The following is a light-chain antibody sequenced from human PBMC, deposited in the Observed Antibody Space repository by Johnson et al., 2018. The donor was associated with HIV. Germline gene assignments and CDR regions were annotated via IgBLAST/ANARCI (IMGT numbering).Light chain of an antibody. CDR3: ATCDNSLRV. CDR1: SSNIVNNY. Sequence: QSVLTQPPSVSAAPGQNVTISCSGSSSNIVNNYISWYQQIPGTAPKLLIYENDKRPSGIPDRFSGSRSGTSATLGITGLQTGDEANYYCATCDNSLRVFGTGTRVTVL. V-gene: IGLV1-51*02. CDR2: END. J-gene: IGLJ1*01.